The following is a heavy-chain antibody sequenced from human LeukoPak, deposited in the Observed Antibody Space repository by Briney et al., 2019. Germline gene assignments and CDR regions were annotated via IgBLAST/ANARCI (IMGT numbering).Heavy chain of an antibody. V-gene: IGHV4-34*01. D-gene: IGHD4-23*01. Sequence: PSETLSLTCAIYGGSFSGYYWSWIRQPPGKGLEWIGEINHSGSTNYNPSLKSRVTISVDTSKNQFSLKLSSVTAADTAVYYCARVLSDDYGGKEYYFDYWGQGTLVTVSS. CDR1: GGSFSGYY. CDR2: INHSGST. CDR3: ARVLSDDYGGKEYYFDY. J-gene: IGHJ4*02.